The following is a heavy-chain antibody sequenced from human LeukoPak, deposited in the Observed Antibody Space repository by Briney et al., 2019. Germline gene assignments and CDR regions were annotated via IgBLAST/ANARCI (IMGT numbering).Heavy chain of an antibody. J-gene: IGHJ3*02. V-gene: IGHV1-3*01. CDR2: INAGNGNT. CDR3: ARDHCSGGSCYDDAFDI. D-gene: IGHD2-15*01. Sequence: ASVKVSCKASGYTFTSYAMHWVRQAPGQRLEWMGWINAGNGNTKYSQKFQGRVTITRDTSASTAYMELCSLRSEDTAVYYCARDHCSGGSCYDDAFDIWGQGTMVTVSS. CDR1: GYTFTSYA.